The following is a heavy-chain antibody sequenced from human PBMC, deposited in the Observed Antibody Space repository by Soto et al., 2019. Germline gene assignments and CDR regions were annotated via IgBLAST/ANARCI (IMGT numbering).Heavy chain of an antibody. Sequence: QVQLQESGPGLVKPSETLSLTCAVSGDSISSYYCMWIRQPPGKGLESIGYLYYGRRANYNPSLKSRVTMSVDTSTNQCSLTLSSMTAADTAVYYCALRSMAVVPEYWGQGTLVTVSS. V-gene: IGHV4-59*01. D-gene: IGHD3-22*01. J-gene: IGHJ4*02. CDR1: GDSISSYY. CDR2: LYYGRRA. CDR3: ALRSMAVVPEY.